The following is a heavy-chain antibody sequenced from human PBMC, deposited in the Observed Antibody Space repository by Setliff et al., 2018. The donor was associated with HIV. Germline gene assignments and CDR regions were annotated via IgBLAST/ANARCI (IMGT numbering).Heavy chain of an antibody. CDR1: GASISGFY. J-gene: IGHJ4*02. D-gene: IGHD3-10*01. CDR3: ARMVIQFGDYHFDD. CDR2: FSYSVIT. Sequence: SETLSLTCTVSGASISGFYWSWIRQPPGKGLEWIGYFSYSVITNYNPSLKSRVTISVDTSKNQFSLNLNSVTAADTAVYYCARMVIQFGDYHFDDWGQGALVTVSS. V-gene: IGHV4-59*01.